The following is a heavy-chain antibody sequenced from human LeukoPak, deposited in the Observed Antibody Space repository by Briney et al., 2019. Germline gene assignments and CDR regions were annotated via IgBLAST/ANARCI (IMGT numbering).Heavy chain of an antibody. J-gene: IGHJ4*02. CDR2: ISGSGGST. D-gene: IGHD2-2*01. CDR3: ARLPSYCSSTSCLDY. CDR1: GFTFSSYA. V-gene: IGHV3-23*01. Sequence: PGGSLRLSCAASGFTFSSYAMGWVRQAPGKGLEWVSAISGSGGSTYYADSVKGRFTISRDNSKNTLYLQMNSLRAEDTSVYYCARLPSYCSSTSCLDYWGQGTLVSVSS.